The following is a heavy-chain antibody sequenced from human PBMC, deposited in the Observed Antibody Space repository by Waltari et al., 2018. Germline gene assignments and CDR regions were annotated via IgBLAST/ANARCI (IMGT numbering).Heavy chain of an antibody. CDR1: GFTFSTFG. CDR3: VRALTTPNDS. J-gene: IGHJ5*01. Sequence: EVQLVESGGGLVKPGGSLRLSCLAPGFTFSTFGMSWVRQAPGKGLEWVSTITGSGAYIYYADSIKGRFTISRDNAKNSLYLHMNSLRDGDTAVYYCVRALTTPNDSWGQGTLVAVSS. CDR2: ITGSGAYI. D-gene: IGHD4-17*01. V-gene: IGHV3-21*03.